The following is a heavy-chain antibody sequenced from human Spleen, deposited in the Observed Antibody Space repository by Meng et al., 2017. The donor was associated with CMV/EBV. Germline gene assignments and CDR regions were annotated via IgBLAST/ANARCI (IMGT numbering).Heavy chain of an antibody. CDR3: AKLDQLLYFHY. V-gene: IGHV3-30*02. CDR1: CFTFSSYG. CDR2: IQYDGSNT. J-gene: IGHJ4*02. D-gene: IGHD2-2*01. Sequence: SCAASCFTFSSYGVHWVRQAPGKGLEWVAFIQYDGSNTYYADSVKGRFTISRDNSKNTLYLQMNTLRTEDTAVYYCAKLDQLLYFHYWGQGTLVTVSS.